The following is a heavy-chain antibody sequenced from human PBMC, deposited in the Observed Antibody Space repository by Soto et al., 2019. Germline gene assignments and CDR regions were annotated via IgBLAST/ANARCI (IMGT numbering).Heavy chain of an antibody. CDR3: ARPYGYNYGHIGY. CDR2: IKYSGTT. J-gene: IGHJ4*02. D-gene: IGHD5-18*01. CDR1: GGSISSSSCD. Sequence: PSETLSLTCAVSGGSISSSSCDWGWIRQPPGKGLEWIASIKYSGTTFYNPSLKSRVTLSVDTSKNQFALKLSSVTAADTAVYYCARPYGYNYGHIGYWGQGTLVTVSS. V-gene: IGHV4-39*01.